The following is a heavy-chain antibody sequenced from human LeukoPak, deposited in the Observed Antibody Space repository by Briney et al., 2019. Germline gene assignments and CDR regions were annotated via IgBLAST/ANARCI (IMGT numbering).Heavy chain of an antibody. V-gene: IGHV4-59*11. CDR2: ISYSGST. Sequence: SETLSLTCTVSGASISSHYWSWIRQPPGKGLDWIGYISYSGSTNYNPSLKSRVTISVDTSKNQFSLNMSSVTAADTAVYYCARAGGDISSSQDLDYWGQGTLVTVSS. CDR3: ARAGGDISSSQDLDY. CDR1: GASISSHY. J-gene: IGHJ4*02. D-gene: IGHD6-6*01.